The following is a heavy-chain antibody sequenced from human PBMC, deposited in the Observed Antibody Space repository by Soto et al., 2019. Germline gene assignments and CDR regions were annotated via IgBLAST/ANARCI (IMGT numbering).Heavy chain of an antibody. D-gene: IGHD3-3*01. CDR2: IYYSGTT. Sequence: SETLSLTCTVSGGSISSSSYYWGCIRQPPGKGLEWIGSIYYSGTTYYNPSLKERVTITVDTSKNQFSLKRSSVTAAATAVYYCARGWYDFWSGLNNWFDPWGQGTLVTVSS. CDR1: GGSISSSSYY. CDR3: ARGWYDFWSGLNNWFDP. J-gene: IGHJ5*02. V-gene: IGHV4-39*01.